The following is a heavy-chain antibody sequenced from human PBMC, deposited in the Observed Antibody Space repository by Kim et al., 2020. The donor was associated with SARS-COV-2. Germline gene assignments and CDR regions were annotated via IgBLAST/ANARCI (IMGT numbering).Heavy chain of an antibody. D-gene: IGHD3-9*01. CDR3: AREEELRYFVH. Sequence: GGSLRLSCAASGFTFSSYSMNWVRQAPGKGLEWVSYISSSSSTIYYADSVKGRFTISRDNAKNSLYLQMNSLRAEDTAVYYCAREEELRYFVHWGQGTLVTVSS. CDR2: ISSSSSTI. CDR1: GFTFSSYS. J-gene: IGHJ4*02. V-gene: IGHV3-48*04.